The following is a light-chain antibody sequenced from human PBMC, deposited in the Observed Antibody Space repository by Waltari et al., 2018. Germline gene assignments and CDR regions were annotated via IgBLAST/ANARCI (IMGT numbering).Light chain of an antibody. Sequence: QSALTQPASVSGSPGQSITIPCTGTSSDVGRYNLVSWYQQHPGKAPKLMIYEDNKRPSGVSNRFSGSKSGNTASLTISGLQAEDEADYYCCSYAGSSTYVFGTGTKVTVL. J-gene: IGLJ1*01. CDR1: SSDVGRYNL. CDR2: EDN. CDR3: CSYAGSSTYV. V-gene: IGLV2-23*01.